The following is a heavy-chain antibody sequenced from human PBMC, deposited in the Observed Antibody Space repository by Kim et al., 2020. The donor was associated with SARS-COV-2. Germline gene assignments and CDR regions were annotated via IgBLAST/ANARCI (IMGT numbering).Heavy chain of an antibody. CDR1: GFTFTSRD. D-gene: IGHD6-19*01. CDR2: INSGGSS. V-gene: IGHV3-23*01. Sequence: GGSLRLSCVASGFTFTSRDMSWVRQAPGKRLEWLAAINSGGSSYYADFVRGRFTISRDITKDTLYLQMNSLGAEDTAVYYCAKDHASSGCPSCDS. CDR3: AKDHASSGCPSCDS. J-gene: IGHJ5*01.